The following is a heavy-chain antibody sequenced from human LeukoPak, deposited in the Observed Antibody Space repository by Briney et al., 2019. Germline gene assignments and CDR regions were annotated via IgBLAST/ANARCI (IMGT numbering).Heavy chain of an antibody. D-gene: IGHD3-9*01. CDR2: ISGSGGST. J-gene: IGHJ4*02. CDR3: ARVEDYDILTGFDY. Sequence: GGSLRLSCAASGFTFSSYAMSWVRQAPGKGLEWVSAISGSGGSTYYADSVKGRFTISRDNSKNTLYLQMNSLRAEDTAVYYCARVEDYDILTGFDYWGQGTLVTVSS. V-gene: IGHV3-23*01. CDR1: GFTFSSYA.